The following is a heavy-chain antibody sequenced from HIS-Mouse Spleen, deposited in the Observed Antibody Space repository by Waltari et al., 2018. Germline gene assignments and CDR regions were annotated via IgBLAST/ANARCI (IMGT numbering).Heavy chain of an antibody. J-gene: IGHJ3*02. CDR2: IYYSGST. V-gene: IGHV4-39*07. CDR3: AREFGLLPPISSRDYDAFDI. CDR1: GGSLSSSSYH. Sequence: QLQLQESGPGLVNPSETLSLTCTVSGGSLSSSSYHWGWIRQPPGKGLEWIGSIYYSGSTYYNPSLKSRVTISVDTSKNQFSLKLSSVTAADTAVYYCAREFGLLPPISSRDYDAFDIWGQGTMVTVSS. D-gene: IGHD3-10*01.